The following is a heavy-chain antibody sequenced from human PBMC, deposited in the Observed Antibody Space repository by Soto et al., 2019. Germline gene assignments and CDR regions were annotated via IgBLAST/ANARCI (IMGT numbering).Heavy chain of an antibody. D-gene: IGHD6-19*01. J-gene: IGHJ5*01. V-gene: IGHV1-2*02. CDR2: INPNSGST. CDR3: ATVDGGLGIWFDS. Sequence: SENRACKASGYSFIGHYIHWVRQAPGQGLEWMGWINPNSGSTTYAQRFQGRVTMTRDTSISTAYMELSSLRSDDTAVFYCATVDGGLGIWFDSWYPGTLVSVS. CDR1: GYSFIGHY.